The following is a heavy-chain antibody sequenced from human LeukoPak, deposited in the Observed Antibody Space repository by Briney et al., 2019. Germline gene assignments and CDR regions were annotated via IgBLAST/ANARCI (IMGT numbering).Heavy chain of an antibody. J-gene: IGHJ6*03. CDR2: IKQDGTEK. V-gene: IGHV3-7*01. Sequence: GESLRLSCAASGFTFTTYWMSWVRQAPGKGLEWVANIKQDGTEKYYVDSVKGRFTISRDNAKNSLYLQMNSLRVEDTAVYYCARKGGATTYGYYYYYMDVWGKGTTVTISS. CDR3: ARKGGATTYGYYYYYMDV. CDR1: GFTFTTYW. D-gene: IGHD1-26*01.